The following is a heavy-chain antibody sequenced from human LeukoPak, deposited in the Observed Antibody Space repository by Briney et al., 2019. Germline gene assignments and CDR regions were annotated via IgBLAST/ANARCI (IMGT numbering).Heavy chain of an antibody. CDR1: GGTFSSYA. J-gene: IGHJ5*02. Sequence: SVKVSCKASGGTFSSYAISWVRQAPGQGLEWMGGIIPIFGTANYAQKFQGRVTITEDESTSTAYMELSSLRSEDTAVYYCARTILYCSGGSCYYNWFDPWGQGTLVTVSS. CDR2: IIPIFGTA. V-gene: IGHV1-69*13. CDR3: ARTILYCSGGSCYYNWFDP. D-gene: IGHD2-15*01.